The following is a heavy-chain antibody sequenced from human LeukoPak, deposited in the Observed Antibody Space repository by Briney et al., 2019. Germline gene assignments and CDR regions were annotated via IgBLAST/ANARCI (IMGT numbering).Heavy chain of an antibody. CDR3: ARGPLGIAYYYYYYMDV. CDR2: IGGSGGST. Sequence: QPGGSLRLSCAASGFTFSSYAMSWVRQAPGKGLEWVSAIGGSGGSTYYADSVKGRFTISRDNSKNTLYLQMNSLRAEDTAVYYCARGPLGIAYYYYYYMDVWGKGTTVTVSS. CDR1: GFTFSSYA. D-gene: IGHD7-27*01. J-gene: IGHJ6*03. V-gene: IGHV3-23*01.